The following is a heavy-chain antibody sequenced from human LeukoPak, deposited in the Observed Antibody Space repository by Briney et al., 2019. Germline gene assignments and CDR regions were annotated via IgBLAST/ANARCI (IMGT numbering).Heavy chain of an antibody. CDR3: AKDKFPFVKSAFDI. J-gene: IGHJ3*02. Sequence: GGSLRLSCAASGFTFDDYAMHWVRQAPGKGLEWVSGISWNSGSIGYADSVKGRFTISRDNAKNSLYLQMNSLRAEDTALYYCAKDKFPFVKSAFDIWGQGTMVTVSS. V-gene: IGHV3-9*01. CDR2: ISWNSGSI. D-gene: IGHD2-21*01. CDR1: GFTFDDYA.